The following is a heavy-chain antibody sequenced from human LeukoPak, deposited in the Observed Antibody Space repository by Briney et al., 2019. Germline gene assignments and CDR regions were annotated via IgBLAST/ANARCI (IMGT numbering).Heavy chain of an antibody. CDR3: ARGGGECQYYCYYYGMDV. Sequence: SGTLSLSCAVSGGSISSGGYCWSCIRQPPGKGLVWIGYIYDSGRNYYNPLLKSRATSPENRSKTQFTLKLSSVTPADTAVYYSARGGGECQYYCYYYGMDVWGQGTTVTVSS. CDR2: IYDSGRN. D-gene: IGHD2-21*01. CDR1: GGSISSGGYC. V-gene: IGHV4-30-2*01. J-gene: IGHJ6*02.